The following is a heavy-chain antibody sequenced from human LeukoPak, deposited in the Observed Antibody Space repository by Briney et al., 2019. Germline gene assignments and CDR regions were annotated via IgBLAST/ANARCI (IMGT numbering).Heavy chain of an antibody. J-gene: IGHJ5*02. CDR3: AGSSHQRNWFDH. Sequence: ASVKVSCKASGYTFTSDYMNWVRQAPGQGLEWMGIVHSSGGVIRYAQEFQGRVTVTRDTSTSTVYMELSSLRSEDTAVYYCAGSSHQRNWFDHWGQGTLVIVSS. D-gene: IGHD1-26*01. CDR1: GYTFTSDY. V-gene: IGHV1-46*01. CDR2: VHSSGGVI.